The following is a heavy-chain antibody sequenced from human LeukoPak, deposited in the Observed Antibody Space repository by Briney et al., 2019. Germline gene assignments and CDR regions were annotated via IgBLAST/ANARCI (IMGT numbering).Heavy chain of an antibody. Sequence: SETLSLTCAVYGGSFGGYYWSWIRQPPGKGLEWIGEINHSGSTNYNPSLKSRVTISVDTSKNQFSLRLSSVTAADTSVYYCARHLGRDGLDYWGQGTLVTVSS. CDR2: INHSGST. CDR1: GGSFGGYY. D-gene: IGHD5-24*01. V-gene: IGHV4-34*01. CDR3: ARHLGRDGLDY. J-gene: IGHJ4*02.